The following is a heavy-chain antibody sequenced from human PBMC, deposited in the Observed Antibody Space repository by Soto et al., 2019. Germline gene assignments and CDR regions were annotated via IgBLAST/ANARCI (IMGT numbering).Heavy chain of an antibody. D-gene: IGHD6-13*01. CDR1: GFTFSNYA. CDR2: ISGSGGST. Sequence: GGSLRLSCAASGFTFSNYAMTWVRQAPGKGLEWVSAISGSGGSTYYADSVKGRFTISRDNSKNTLYLQMNSLRAEDTAVYYCARVGIAAAGDYYYYYMDVWGKGTTVTVSS. CDR3: ARVGIAAAGDYYYYYMDV. J-gene: IGHJ6*03. V-gene: IGHV3-23*01.